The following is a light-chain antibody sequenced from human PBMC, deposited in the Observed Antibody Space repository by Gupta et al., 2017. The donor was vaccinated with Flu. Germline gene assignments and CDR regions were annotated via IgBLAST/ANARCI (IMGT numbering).Light chain of an antibody. J-gene: IGLJ2*01. CDR1: SSNIGCKS. Sequence: RVAISCSGSSSNIGCKSVNWYQQLPGTAPKLLIYTNNQRPSGVPDRFSGSKSGTSASLAISGLQSEDEADYYCAAWDDSLNGWIFGGGTKLTVL. CDR2: TNN. CDR3: AAWDDSLNGWI. V-gene: IGLV1-44*01.